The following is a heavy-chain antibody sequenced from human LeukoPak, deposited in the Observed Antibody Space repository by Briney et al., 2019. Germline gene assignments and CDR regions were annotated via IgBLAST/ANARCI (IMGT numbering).Heavy chain of an antibody. D-gene: IGHD3-22*01. CDR1: GGTFSSYA. J-gene: IGHJ4*02. CDR3: ATSPYYYDSSGYYSNPYYFDY. Sequence: ASVKDSCKASGGTFSSYAISWVRQAPGQGLEWMGRIIPIFGTANYAQKFQGRVTITTDESTSTAYMELSSLGSEDTAVYYCATSPYYYDSSGYYSNPYYFDYWGQGTLVTVSS. V-gene: IGHV1-69*05. CDR2: IIPIFGTA.